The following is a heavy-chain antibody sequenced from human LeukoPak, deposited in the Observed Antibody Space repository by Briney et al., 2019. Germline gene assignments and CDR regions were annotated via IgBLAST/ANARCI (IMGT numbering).Heavy chain of an antibody. D-gene: IGHD3-10*01. V-gene: IGHV1-2*02. CDR2: ILPDGRDT. CDR3: SGRYGPGPV. J-gene: IGHJ4*02. CDR1: GYTFAAHH. Sequence: GASVKVSCKASGYTFAAHHIHWVRQAPGQGLEWMGWILPDGRDTKYSQKFQDRLTLTTDTPTNTAYMELSRLIPDDTAVYYCSGRYGPGPVWGQGTLISASP.